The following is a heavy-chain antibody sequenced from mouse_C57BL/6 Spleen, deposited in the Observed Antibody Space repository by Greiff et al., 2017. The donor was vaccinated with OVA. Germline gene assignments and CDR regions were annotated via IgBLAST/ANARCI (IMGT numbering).Heavy chain of an antibody. J-gene: IGHJ4*01. CDR2: IYPGDGDT. D-gene: IGHD2-1*01. V-gene: IGHV1-82*01. CDR3: AVYYGHSYYYAMDY. Sequence: QVKLQQSGPELVKPGASVKISCKASGYAFSSSWMNWVKQRPGKGLEWIGRIYPGDGDTNYNGTFKGKVTLTADKSYSTAYMQLISLTSEDSAVYFCAVYYGHSYYYAMDYWGQGTSVTVSS. CDR1: GYAFSSSW.